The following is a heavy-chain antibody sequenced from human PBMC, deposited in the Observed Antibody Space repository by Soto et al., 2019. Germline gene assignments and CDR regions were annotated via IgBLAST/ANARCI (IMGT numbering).Heavy chain of an antibody. CDR2: IYYSGST. V-gene: IGHV4-59*08. D-gene: IGHD2-15*01. CDR1: GGSISSYY. CDR3: ARYCSGGSCYFQSYYYYGMDV. Sequence: SETLSLTCTVSGGSISSYYWSWIRQPPGKGLEWIGYIYYSGSTNYNPSLKSRVTISVDTSKNRFSLKLSSVTAADTAVYYCARYCSGGSCYFQSYYYYGMDVWGQGTTVTVSS. J-gene: IGHJ6*02.